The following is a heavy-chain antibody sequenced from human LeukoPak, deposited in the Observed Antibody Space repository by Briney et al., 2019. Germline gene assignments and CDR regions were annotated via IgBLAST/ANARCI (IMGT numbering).Heavy chain of an antibody. Sequence: PGGSLRLSCAASGFTFYDYAMHWVRQAPGKGLEWVSGISWNSGSIGYADSVKGRFTISRDNAKNSLYLQMNSLRAEDTALYYCAKDGTARHVLLWFGEPKTVGNWFDPWGQGTLVTVSS. V-gene: IGHV3-9*01. D-gene: IGHD3-10*01. CDR2: ISWNSGSI. CDR3: AKDGTARHVLLWFGEPKTVGNWFDP. CDR1: GFTFYDYA. J-gene: IGHJ5*02.